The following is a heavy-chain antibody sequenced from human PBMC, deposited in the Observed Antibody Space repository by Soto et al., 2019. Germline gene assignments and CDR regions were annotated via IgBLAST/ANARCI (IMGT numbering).Heavy chain of an antibody. CDR2: ISPSSGET. J-gene: IGHJ5*02. Sequence: QVQLVQSGPEVKKPGASVKVSCKASGYSFSSYGITWVRQAPGQGLEWMGCISPSSGETNYAQKFHGRVTVTTDTSTTTTYLELRSLKADDTAVYYCARDWHPRFDPWGPGTLVTVSS. V-gene: IGHV1-18*01. CDR1: GYSFSSYG. CDR3: ARDWHPRFDP.